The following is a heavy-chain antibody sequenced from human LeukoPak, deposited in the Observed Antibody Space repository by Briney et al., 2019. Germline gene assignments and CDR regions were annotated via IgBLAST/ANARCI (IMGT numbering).Heavy chain of an antibody. CDR3: ARDPNGDYIGAFEF. J-gene: IGHJ3*01. Sequence: GGSLRLSCAASGFTFSNYAVMWVRQAPGQGLEWVSAINSGGAPRYADSVKGRFTISRDNSKNMLYLQMNSLRAEDTAQYFCARDPNGDYIGAFEFWGQGTGVSVSS. D-gene: IGHD4-17*01. CDR1: GFTFSNYA. V-gene: IGHV3-23*01. CDR2: INSGGAP.